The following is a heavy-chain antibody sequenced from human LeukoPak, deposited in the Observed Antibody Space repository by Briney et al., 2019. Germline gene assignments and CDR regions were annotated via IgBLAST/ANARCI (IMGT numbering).Heavy chain of an antibody. D-gene: IGHD1-1*01. Sequence: GGSLRLSCAASGFTVSSNYMSWVRQAPGKGMEWVSVIYSGGSTYYADSVKGRFTISRDNSKNTLYLQMNSLRAEDTAVYYCARWYQLCFDYWGQGTLVTVSS. CDR1: GFTVSSNY. CDR2: IYSGGST. J-gene: IGHJ4*02. CDR3: ARWYQLCFDY. V-gene: IGHV3-66*01.